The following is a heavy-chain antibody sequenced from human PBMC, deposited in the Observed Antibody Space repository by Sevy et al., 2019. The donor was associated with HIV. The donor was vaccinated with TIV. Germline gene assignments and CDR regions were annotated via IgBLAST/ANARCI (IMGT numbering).Heavy chain of an antibody. Sequence: ASVKVSCEVSGYTLTELSMHWVRQAPGKGLEWMGGFDPEDGETIYAQKFQGRVTMTEDTSTDTAYMELSSLRSEDTAVYYCATDLPTYYYGSGSLTGPWGQGTLVTVSS. CDR3: ATDLPTYYYGSGSLTGP. J-gene: IGHJ5*02. CDR1: GYTLTELS. CDR2: FDPEDGET. V-gene: IGHV1-24*01. D-gene: IGHD3-10*01.